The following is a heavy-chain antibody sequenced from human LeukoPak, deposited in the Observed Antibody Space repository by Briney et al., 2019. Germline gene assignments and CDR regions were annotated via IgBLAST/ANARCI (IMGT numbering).Heavy chain of an antibody. CDR3: ASSRDYGDYVWDY. CDR2: IYYSGST. D-gene: IGHD4-17*01. V-gene: IGHV4-30-4*01. Sequence: PSETLSLTCTVSGGSISSGDYYWSWIRQPPGKGLEWIGYIYYSGSTYYNPSLKSRVTISVDTSKNQFSLKLSSVTAADTAVYYCASSRDYGDYVWDYWGQGTLVTVSS. J-gene: IGHJ4*02. CDR1: GGSISSGDYY.